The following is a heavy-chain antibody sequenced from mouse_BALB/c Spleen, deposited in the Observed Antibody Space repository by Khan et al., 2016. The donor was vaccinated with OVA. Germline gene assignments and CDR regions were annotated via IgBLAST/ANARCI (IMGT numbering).Heavy chain of an antibody. CDR1: GYTFINYW. Sequence: VQLQQSGAELAKPGASVKMSCKASGYTFINYWILWVKQRPGQSLEWIGYINPSTGYTEYNQNFKDKATLTADKSSSTAYMQLSSLPSEDSAVYYCARRGLRWDFDYWGQGTTLPVSS. V-gene: IGHV1-7*01. D-gene: IGHD1-1*01. J-gene: IGHJ2*01. CDR3: ARRGLRWDFDY. CDR2: INPSTGYT.